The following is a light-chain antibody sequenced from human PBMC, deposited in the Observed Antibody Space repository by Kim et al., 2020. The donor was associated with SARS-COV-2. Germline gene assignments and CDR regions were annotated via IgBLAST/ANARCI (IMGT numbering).Light chain of an antibody. CDR3: QTWDTGFWV. CDR1: SGHSTYA. V-gene: IGLV4-69*01. Sequence: QPVLTQSPSASLGASVKLTCTLSSGHSTYAIAWHQQQPEKGPRYLMKVNSDGTHNKGDGIPDRFSGSTSGTERYLTISSLQSDDEADYYCQTWDTGFWVFGGGTKLTVL. CDR2: VNSDGTH. J-gene: IGLJ3*02.